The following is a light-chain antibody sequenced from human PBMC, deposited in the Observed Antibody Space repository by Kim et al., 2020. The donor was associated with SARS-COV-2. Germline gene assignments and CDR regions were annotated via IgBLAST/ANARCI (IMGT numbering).Light chain of an antibody. Sequence: ITMTQSPSTLSASVGDRVTITCRVSESISVWLAWYQQKPGKAPRLLMSKASSLESGVPSRFSGSGSETEFTLTINSLQPDDFVTYYCRQYNFFPGTFGQGTKLEI. J-gene: IGKJ2*02. V-gene: IGKV1-5*03. CDR3: RQYNFFPGT. CDR1: ESISVW. CDR2: KAS.